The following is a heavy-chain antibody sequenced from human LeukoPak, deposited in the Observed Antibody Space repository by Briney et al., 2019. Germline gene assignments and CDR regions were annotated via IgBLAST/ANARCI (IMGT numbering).Heavy chain of an antibody. J-gene: IGHJ4*02. CDR2: IIPILGTA. Sequence: ASVKVSCKASGGTFSSYAISWVRQAPGQGLEWMGGIIPILGTANYAQKFQGRVTITADKSTSTAYMELSSLRSEDTAVYYCASNSCSGGSCYLRHDYWGQGTLVTVSS. V-gene: IGHV1-69*10. CDR3: ASNSCSGGSCYLRHDY. D-gene: IGHD2-15*01. CDR1: GGTFSSYA.